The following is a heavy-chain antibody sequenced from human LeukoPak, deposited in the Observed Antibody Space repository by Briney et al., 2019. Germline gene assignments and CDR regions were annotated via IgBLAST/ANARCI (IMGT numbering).Heavy chain of an antibody. J-gene: IGHJ4*02. CDR3: AREVAGIQLFDY. D-gene: IGHD5-18*01. V-gene: IGHV4-59*01. CDR1: GGSISSNY. CDR2: IYYSGST. Sequence: PSETLSLTCTVSGGSISSNYWSWIRQPPGKGLEWIGYIYYSGSTNSNPSLKSRVTISVDTSKNQFSLKLSSVTAADTAVYYCAREVAGIQLFDYWGQGTLVTVSS.